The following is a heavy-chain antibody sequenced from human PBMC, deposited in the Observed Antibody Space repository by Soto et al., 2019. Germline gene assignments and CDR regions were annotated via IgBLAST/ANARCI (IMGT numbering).Heavy chain of an antibody. CDR1: GYTFTSYY. J-gene: IGHJ3*02. Sequence: VASVKVSCKASGYTFTSYYMHWVRQAPGQGLEWMGIINPSGGSTSYAQKFQGRVTMTRDTSTSTVYMELSSLRSEDTAVYYCARVAMLGYCSSTSCLDDAFDIWGQGTMVTVSS. V-gene: IGHV1-46*01. D-gene: IGHD2-2*01. CDR2: INPSGGST. CDR3: ARVAMLGYCSSTSCLDDAFDI.